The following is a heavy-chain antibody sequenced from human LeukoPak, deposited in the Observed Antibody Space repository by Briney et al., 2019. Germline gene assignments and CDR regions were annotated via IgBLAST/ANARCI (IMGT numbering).Heavy chain of an antibody. Sequence: ASVKVSCKASRYTFTGYYMHWVRQAPGQGLEWMGWINPNSGGTSYAQKFQGRVTMTRDTSISTAYMELSRLRSDDTAVYYGARDDYDYVWGRYGMDVWGQGTTVTVSS. CDR2: INPNSGGT. J-gene: IGHJ6*02. D-gene: IGHD3-16*01. CDR1: RYTFTGYY. V-gene: IGHV1-2*02. CDR3: ARDDYDYVWGRYGMDV.